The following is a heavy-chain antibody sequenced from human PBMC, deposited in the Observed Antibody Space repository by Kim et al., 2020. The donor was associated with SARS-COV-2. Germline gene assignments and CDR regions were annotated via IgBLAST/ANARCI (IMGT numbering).Heavy chain of an antibody. Sequence: GGSRYYADTVKGRFTISRDNSKNTVHRQMNSLRAEDTAVYYCATRTSAEYWGQGTLVTVSS. CDR3: ATRTSAEY. J-gene: IGHJ4*02. D-gene: IGHD2-8*02. CDR2: GGSR. V-gene: IGHV3-23*01.